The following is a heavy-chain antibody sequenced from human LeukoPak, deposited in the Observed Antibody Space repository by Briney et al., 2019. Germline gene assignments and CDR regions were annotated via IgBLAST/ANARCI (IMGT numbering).Heavy chain of an antibody. CDR3: AKDLEDCGGDCYSSSEAFDF. J-gene: IGHJ3*01. V-gene: IGHV3-23*01. D-gene: IGHD2-21*02. Sequence: GGSLRLSCAASGFTFSSSAMSWVRQVPGKGLEWVSGISASGGSTYYADSVKGRFTISRDNSKNSLYLEMNSLRAEDTAVYYCAKDLEDCGGDCYSSSEAFDFWGQGTMVTVSS. CDR1: GFTFSSSA. CDR2: ISASGGST.